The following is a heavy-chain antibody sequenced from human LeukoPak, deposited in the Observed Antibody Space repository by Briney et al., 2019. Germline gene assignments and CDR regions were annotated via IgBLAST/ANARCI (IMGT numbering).Heavy chain of an antibody. D-gene: IGHD6-19*01. J-gene: IGHJ5*02. CDR3: ARLIAVAGTTFGWFDP. CDR1: GYSFTGHY. Sequence: ASVKVSCKASGYSFTGHYIHWVRQAPGRGLEWMGWINPNSGGTKYAQKFQGRVTMTRDTSISTAYMELSRLRSDDTAVYYCARLIAVAGTTFGWFDPWGQGTLVTVSS. V-gene: IGHV1-2*02. CDR2: INPNSGGT.